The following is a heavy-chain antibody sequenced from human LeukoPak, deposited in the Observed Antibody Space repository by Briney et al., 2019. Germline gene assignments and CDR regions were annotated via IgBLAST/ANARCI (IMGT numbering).Heavy chain of an antibody. CDR3: ARQGRSGYSYDPGY. CDR1: GGSISSSSYY. Sequence: KTSETLSLTCTVSGGSISSSSYYWGWIRQPPGKGLEWIGSIYYSGNTFYNPSLKRRVTMSVDTSKNHFSLKLSSVTAADTAVYYCARQGRSGYSYDPGYWGQGTLVTVSS. CDR2: IYYSGNT. D-gene: IGHD5-18*01. V-gene: IGHV4-39*01. J-gene: IGHJ4*02.